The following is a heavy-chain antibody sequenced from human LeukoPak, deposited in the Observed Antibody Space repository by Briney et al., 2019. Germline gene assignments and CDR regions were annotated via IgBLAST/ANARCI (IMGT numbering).Heavy chain of an antibody. V-gene: IGHV1-46*01. D-gene: IGHD3-3*01. J-gene: IGHJ6*02. CDR1: GYTFTSYY. Sequence: ASVKVSCKASGYTFTSYYMHWVRQAPGQGLEWMGIINPSGGSTSYAQKFQGRVTITRDMSTSTAYMELSSLRSEDTAVYYCAAEAVAYYDFWSGYYGGMDVWGQGTTVTVSS. CDR3: AAEAVAYYDFWSGYYGGMDV. CDR2: INPSGGST.